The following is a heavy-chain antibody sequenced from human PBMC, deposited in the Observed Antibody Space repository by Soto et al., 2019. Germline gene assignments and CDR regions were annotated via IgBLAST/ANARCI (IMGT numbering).Heavy chain of an antibody. V-gene: IGHV4-31*03. CDR2: IYYSGST. Sequence: QVQLQESGPGLVKPSQTLSLTCTVSGGSISSGGYYWSWIRQHPGKGLEWIGYIYYSGSTYYNPSLKNRVTISVDTSKNQFSLKLSSVTAADTAVYYCARDEGGSYDSSGYYSYNWFDPWGQGTLVTVSS. J-gene: IGHJ5*02. CDR3: ARDEGGSYDSSGYYSYNWFDP. D-gene: IGHD3-22*01. CDR1: GGSISSGGYY.